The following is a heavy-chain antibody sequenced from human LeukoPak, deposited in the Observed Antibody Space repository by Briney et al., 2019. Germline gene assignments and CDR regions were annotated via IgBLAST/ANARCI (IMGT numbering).Heavy chain of an antibody. J-gene: IGHJ6*02. Sequence: GGSRRLSCAASGFTFSSYPMNWVRQAPGKGLEWVAVISYDGSNKYYADSVKGRFTISRDNSKNTLYLQMNSLRAEDTAVYYCAKRVRYFDWLYYYGMDVWGQGTTVTVSS. V-gene: IGHV3-30-3*02. CDR3: AKRVRYFDWLYYYGMDV. CDR1: GFTFSSYP. D-gene: IGHD3-9*01. CDR2: ISYDGSNK.